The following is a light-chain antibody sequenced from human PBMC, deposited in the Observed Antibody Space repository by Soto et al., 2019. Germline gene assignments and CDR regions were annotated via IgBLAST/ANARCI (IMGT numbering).Light chain of an antibody. CDR3: QQYENYWT. V-gene: IGKV1-5*01. J-gene: IGKJ1*01. Sequence: DIQMTQSPPTLSASVGDRVTITFRASQPISSWLAWYHQNPGKAPKILIYDASNLESGVPSRFSGSGSRTEFTITISSLQPEYFGIYYCQQYENYWTFGQGTKVDIK. CDR2: DAS. CDR1: QPISSW.